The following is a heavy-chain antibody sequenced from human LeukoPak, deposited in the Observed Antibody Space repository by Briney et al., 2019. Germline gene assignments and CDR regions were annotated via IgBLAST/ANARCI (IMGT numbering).Heavy chain of an antibody. Sequence: ASVKVPCKASGYTFTGYYMHWVRQAPGQGLEWMGWINPNSGGTNYAQKFQGRVTMTRDTSISTAYMELSRLRSDDTAVYYCARDLGGVADYFDYWGQGTLVTVSS. CDR1: GYTFTGYY. J-gene: IGHJ4*02. V-gene: IGHV1-2*02. D-gene: IGHD2-8*02. CDR2: INPNSGGT. CDR3: ARDLGGVADYFDY.